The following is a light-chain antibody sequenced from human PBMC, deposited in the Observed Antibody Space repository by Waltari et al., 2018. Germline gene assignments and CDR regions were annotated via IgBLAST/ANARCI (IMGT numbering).Light chain of an antibody. J-gene: IGKJ4*01. CDR3: QQRTNWLLT. V-gene: IGKV3-11*01. CDR2: DAS. CDR1: QSVSTS. Sequence: EIVLTQSPATLSLSPGERATLSCRASQSVSTSLAWYQQKPGQAPRLLIYDASNRATGIPARFSGSGSGTDFTLTISSLEPEDSAVYYCQQRTNWLLTFGGGTKVEIK.